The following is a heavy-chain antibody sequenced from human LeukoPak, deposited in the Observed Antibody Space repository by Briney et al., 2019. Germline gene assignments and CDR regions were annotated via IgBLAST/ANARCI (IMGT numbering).Heavy chain of an antibody. J-gene: IGHJ3*02. CDR1: GFTFRAHG. CDR3: VRDRDWGAFDI. V-gene: IGHV3-23*01. CDR2: ISPGGDIT. Sequence: GGSLRLSCAASGFTFRAHGMDWVRQAPGKGLEWVAGISPGGDITYYAGSVMGRFTISRDNPKSTVYLQMNSLRVEDTAEYYCVRDRDWGAFDIWGQVTMVTVSS. D-gene: IGHD3/OR15-3a*01.